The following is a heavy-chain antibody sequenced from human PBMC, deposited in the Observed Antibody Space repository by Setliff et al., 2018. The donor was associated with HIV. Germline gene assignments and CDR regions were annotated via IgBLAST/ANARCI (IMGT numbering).Heavy chain of an antibody. CDR1: GGSISSYY. CDR2: IYYSGST. D-gene: IGHD1-26*01. Sequence: SETLSLTCTVSGGSISSYYWSWIRQPPGKGLEWIGYIYYSGSTNCNPSLKSRVTISVDTSKNQFSLKLSSVTAADTAVYYCARDRREGKPDAFDIWGQGTMVTVSS. CDR3: ARDRREGKPDAFDI. V-gene: IGHV4-59*01. J-gene: IGHJ3*02.